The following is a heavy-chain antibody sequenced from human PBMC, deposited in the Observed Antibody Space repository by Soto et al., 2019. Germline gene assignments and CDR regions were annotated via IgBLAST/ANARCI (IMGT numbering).Heavy chain of an antibody. D-gene: IGHD5-12*01. CDR2: IYYSGST. CDR1: GGSISSGGSY. CDR3: ARVGEGYSGYDEAPLIPGPITNDY. V-gene: IGHV4-31*03. Sequence: SETLSLTCTVSGGSISSGGSYWSWIRQHPGKGMEWIGYIYYSGSTYYNPSLKSRVTISVDTSKNQFSLKLSSVTAADTAVYYCARVGEGYSGYDEAPLIPGPITNDYWGQGTLVTVSS. J-gene: IGHJ4*02.